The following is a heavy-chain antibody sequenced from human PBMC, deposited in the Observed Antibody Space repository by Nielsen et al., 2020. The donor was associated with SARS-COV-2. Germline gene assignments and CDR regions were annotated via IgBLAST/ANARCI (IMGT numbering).Heavy chain of an antibody. V-gene: IGHV4-59*08. J-gene: IGHJ6*03. CDR1: GGSISRYY. D-gene: IGHD2-2*01. CDR2: ILNSGST. CDR3: ARLYCSSDTCYSLFDYMDD. Sequence: SETLSLTCTVSGGSISRYYWSWIRQPPGKGLEWIGYILNSGSTSYNPAFKSRVTISVDTSKKQFSLRLKSVTAADTAVYYCARLYCSSDTCYSLFDYMDDWGRGTTVTVSS.